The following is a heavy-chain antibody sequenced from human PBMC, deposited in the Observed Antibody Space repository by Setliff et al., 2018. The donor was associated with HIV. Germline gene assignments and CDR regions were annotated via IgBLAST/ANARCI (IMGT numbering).Heavy chain of an antibody. Sequence: GGSLRLSCAASGFTFSNYYMTWIRQAPGKGLEWVSSITGYTSYADSVKGRFIISRDNAKNSLFLQMNSLRADDTAVYYCARDHYYDYWGQGTLVTVSS. V-gene: IGHV3-11*05. CDR1: GFTFSNYY. CDR2: ITGYT. CDR3: ARDHYYDY. J-gene: IGHJ4*02.